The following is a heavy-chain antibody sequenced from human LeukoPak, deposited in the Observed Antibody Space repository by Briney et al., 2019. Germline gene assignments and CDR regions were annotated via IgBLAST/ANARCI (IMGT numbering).Heavy chain of an antibody. J-gene: IGHJ4*02. CDR2: IYYSGST. Sequence: PSETLSLTCTVSGGSMSPYHWGWIRQPPGKGLEWTGYIYYSGSTNYNPSLNSRVTISVDTSKNQFSLRLSSVTAADTAVYYCARGGELDLAVAGTGYFDYWGQGTLVTVSS. CDR3: ARGGELDLAVAGTGYFDY. V-gene: IGHV4-59*12. D-gene: IGHD6-19*01. CDR1: GGSMSPYH.